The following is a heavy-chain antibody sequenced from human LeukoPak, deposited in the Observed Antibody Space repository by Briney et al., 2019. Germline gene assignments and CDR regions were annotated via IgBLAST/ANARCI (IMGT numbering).Heavy chain of an antibody. CDR2: IYYSGST. Sequence: SGTLSLTCTVSGGSLSSYYWSWIRPPPGKGLEWVGYIYYSGSTTYNPPLKSRVTISVDTSKNQFSLKLSSVTAADTAVYYCARSIMLPYFYYWGQGTLVTVAS. J-gene: IGHJ4*02. V-gene: IGHV4-59*01. D-gene: IGHD3-10*02. CDR1: GGSLSSYY. CDR3: ARSIMLPYFYY.